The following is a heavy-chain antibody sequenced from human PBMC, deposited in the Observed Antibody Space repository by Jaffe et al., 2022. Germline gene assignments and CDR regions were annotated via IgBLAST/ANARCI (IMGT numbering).Heavy chain of an antibody. CDR2: ISSSSSYI. CDR1: GFTFSSYS. J-gene: IGHJ3*02. V-gene: IGHV3-21*01. CDR3: ARAYSSGWAPDAFDI. D-gene: IGHD6-19*01. Sequence: EVQLVESGGGLVKPGGSLRLSCAASGFTFSSYSMNWVRQAPGKGLEWVSSISSSSSYIYYADSVKGRFTISRDNAKNSLYLQMNSLRAEDTAVYYCARAYSSGWAPDAFDIWGQGTMVTVSS.